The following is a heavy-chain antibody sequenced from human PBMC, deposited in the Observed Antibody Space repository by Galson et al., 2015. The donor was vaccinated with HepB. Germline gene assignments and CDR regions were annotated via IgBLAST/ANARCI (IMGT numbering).Heavy chain of an antibody. CDR2: TWSDGSNT. CDR1: GFTFSTYG. Sequence: SLRLSCAASGFTFSTYGMHWVRQAPGKGLEWVAVTWSDGSNTYYADSVKGRFTISRDNAKNTLYLQMNGLRAEDTAVYYCARAGGATVISQIGNWGQGTLVTVSS. D-gene: IGHD4-11*01. J-gene: IGHJ4*02. V-gene: IGHV3-33*08. CDR3: ARAGGATVISQIGN.